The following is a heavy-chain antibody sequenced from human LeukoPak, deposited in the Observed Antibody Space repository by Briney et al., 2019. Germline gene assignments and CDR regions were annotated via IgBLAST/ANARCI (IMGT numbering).Heavy chain of an antibody. D-gene: IGHD6-19*01. CDR1: LYTFTGYY. Sequence: SVHVSCQASLYTFTGYYMHELGQAPSQGLEWIGWINPKSAGTNYAQKFQGSVTMTRDTSMSTDYMELSRLSSDDTAVYYCASFIAVAENFWGQGTLVTVSS. CDR2: INPKSAGT. J-gene: IGHJ4*02. CDR3: ASFIAVAENF. V-gene: IGHV1-2*02.